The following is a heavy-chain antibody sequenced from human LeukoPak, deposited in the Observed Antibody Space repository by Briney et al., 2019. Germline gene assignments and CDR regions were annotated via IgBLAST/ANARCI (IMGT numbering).Heavy chain of an antibody. CDR2: ISYDGSNK. D-gene: IGHD2-2*01. V-gene: IGHV3-30*04. Sequence: GGSLRLSCAASGFTFSSYAMHWVRQAPGKGLEWVAVISYDGSNKYYADSVKGRFTISGDNSKNTLYLQMNSLRAEDTAVYYCARVTVVPAAISHWGQGTLVTVSS. J-gene: IGHJ4*02. CDR3: ARVTVVPAAISH. CDR1: GFTFSSYA.